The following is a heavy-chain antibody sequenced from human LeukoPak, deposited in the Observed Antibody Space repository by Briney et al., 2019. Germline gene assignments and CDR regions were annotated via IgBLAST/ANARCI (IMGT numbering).Heavy chain of an antibody. V-gene: IGHV1-2*02. CDR2: INPNSGGT. CDR3: AKGAAQGYCSSTSCHGNWFDP. J-gene: IGHJ5*02. D-gene: IGHD2-2*01. CDR1: GYTFTGYY. Sequence: ASVKVSCKASGYTFTGYYIHWVRQAPGQGLEWMGWINPNSGGTNYAQKFQGRVTMTRDTSISTAYMELSRLRSDDTAVFYCAKGAAQGYCSSTSCHGNWFDPWGQGTLVTVSS.